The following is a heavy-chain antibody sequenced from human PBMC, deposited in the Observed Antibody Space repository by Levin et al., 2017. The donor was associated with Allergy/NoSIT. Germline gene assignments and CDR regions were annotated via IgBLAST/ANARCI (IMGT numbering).Heavy chain of an antibody. CDR1: GFTFSSYA. D-gene: IGHD3-10*01. J-gene: IGHJ4*02. CDR2: ISGSGGST. V-gene: IGHV3-23*01. CDR3: ANSPGRGGFLEGY. Sequence: PGGSLRLSCAASGFTFSSYAMSWVRQAPGKGLEWVSAISGSGGSTYYADSVKGRFTISRDNSKNTLYLQMNSLRAEDTAVYYCANSPGRGGFLEGYWGQGTLVTVSS.